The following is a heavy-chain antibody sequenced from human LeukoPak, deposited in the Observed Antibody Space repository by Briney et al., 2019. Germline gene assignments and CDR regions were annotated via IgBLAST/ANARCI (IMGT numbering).Heavy chain of an antibody. V-gene: IGHV1-18*01. Sequence: ASVKVSYKASAYTFTIYGISWVRQAPGQGLEWMGWICAYNGNTNYAQKLQGRVTMTTDTSTSTAYMELRSLRSDDTAVYYCARAGPYSGSYPYYFDYWGQGTLVTVSS. CDR1: AYTFTIYG. CDR2: ICAYNGNT. CDR3: ARAGPYSGSYPYYFDY. D-gene: IGHD1-26*01. J-gene: IGHJ4*02.